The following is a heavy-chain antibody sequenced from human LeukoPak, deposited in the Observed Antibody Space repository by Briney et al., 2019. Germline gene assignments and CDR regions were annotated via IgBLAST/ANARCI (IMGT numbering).Heavy chain of an antibody. CDR2: INAGNGNT. D-gene: IGHD3-22*01. CDR3: ATQPHYYDSSGDDY. J-gene: IGHJ4*02. CDR1: GYTFTSYA. V-gene: IGHV1-3*01. Sequence: ASVKVSCKASGYTFTSYAMHWVRQAPGQRLEWMGWINAGNGNTKYSQKFQGRVTITRDTSASTAYMELSSLRSEDTAVYYCATQPHYYDSSGDDYWGQGTLVTVSS.